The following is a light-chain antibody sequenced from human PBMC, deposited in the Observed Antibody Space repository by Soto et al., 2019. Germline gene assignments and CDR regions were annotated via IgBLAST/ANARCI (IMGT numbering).Light chain of an antibody. Sequence: QSALTQPASVSGSPGQPITISCTGTSSDVGGYNYVSWYQQHPGKAPKFMIYDVSSRPSGVSNRFSGSKSGNTASLTISGLQAEDEADYYCCSYTTSNTRQIVFGTGTKLTVL. CDR3: CSYTTSNTRQIV. J-gene: IGLJ1*01. CDR2: DVS. V-gene: IGLV2-14*03. CDR1: SSDVGGYNY.